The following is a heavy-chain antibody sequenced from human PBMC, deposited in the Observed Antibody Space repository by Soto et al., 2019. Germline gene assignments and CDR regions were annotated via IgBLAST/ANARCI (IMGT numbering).Heavy chain of an antibody. CDR2: ISWNSGSI. D-gene: IGHD3-10*01. V-gene: IGHV3-9*01. J-gene: IGHJ4*02. Sequence: EVQLVESGGGLVQPGRSLRLSCAASGFTFDDYAMHWVRQAPGKGLEWVSGISWNSGSIGYADSVKGRFTISRDNAKNSLYLQMNSLRAEDTALYYCVKEKGMVRGGFDYWGQGTLVTVSS. CDR1: GFTFDDYA. CDR3: VKEKGMVRGGFDY.